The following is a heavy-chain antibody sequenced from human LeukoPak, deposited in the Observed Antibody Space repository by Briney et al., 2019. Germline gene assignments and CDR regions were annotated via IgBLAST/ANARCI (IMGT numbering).Heavy chain of an antibody. D-gene: IGHD1-7*01. V-gene: IGHV4-59*02. CDR1: GGSVNSHY. J-gene: IGHJ5*02. CDR3: ARSRYNWNYYMNWFDP. CDR2: LYFSGST. Sequence: SETLSLTCTVSGGSVNSHYWSWIRQPPGKGLEWIGYLYFSGSTGYNPSLKSRVTISVDTSKNQFSLKLSSVTAADTAVYYCARSRYNWNYYMNWFDPWGQGTLVTVSS.